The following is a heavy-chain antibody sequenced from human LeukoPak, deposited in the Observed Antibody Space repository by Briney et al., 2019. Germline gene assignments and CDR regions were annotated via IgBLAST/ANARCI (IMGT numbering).Heavy chain of an antibody. Sequence: PSETLSLTCAVYGGSFSGYYWSWIRQPPGKGLEWIGEINHSGSTNYNPSLKSRVTISVDTSKNQFSLKLSSVTAADTAVYYCARGRGYCSGGSCYSGYWGQGILVTVSS. D-gene: IGHD2-15*01. CDR2: INHSGST. V-gene: IGHV4-34*01. J-gene: IGHJ4*02. CDR3: ARGRGYCSGGSCYSGY. CDR1: GGSFSGYY.